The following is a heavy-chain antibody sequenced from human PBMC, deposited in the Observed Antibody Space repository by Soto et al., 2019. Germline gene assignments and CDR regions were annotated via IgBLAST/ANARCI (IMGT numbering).Heavy chain of an antibody. V-gene: IGHV4-59*01. CDR1: GGSISGYY. CDR2: ISYSGST. Sequence: QVQLQESGPGLVKPSETLSLTCTVSGGSISGYYWSWIRQPPGKGLEWIGYISYSGSTNYNPSLKSRVTISVDTSKKQFSLKLNSVTAADAAVYYCARASITAAAFDYWGQGTLVTVSS. D-gene: IGHD6-13*01. J-gene: IGHJ4*02. CDR3: ARASITAAAFDY.